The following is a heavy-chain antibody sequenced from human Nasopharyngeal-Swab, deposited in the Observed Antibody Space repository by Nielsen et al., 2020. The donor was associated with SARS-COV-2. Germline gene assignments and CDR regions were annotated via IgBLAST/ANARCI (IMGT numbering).Heavy chain of an antibody. V-gene: IGHV3-30*03. D-gene: IGHD5-18*01. J-gene: IGHJ6*02. CDR2: ISYDGSNK. CDR3: ARDAGGGYSYGWTYYYYGMDV. CDR1: GFTFSSYG. Sequence: GGSLRLSCAASGFTFSSYGMHWVRQAPGKGLEWVAFISYDGSNKYYADSVKGRFTISRDNSKNTLYLQMNSLRAEDTAVYYCARDAGGGYSYGWTYYYYGMDVWGQGTTVTVSS.